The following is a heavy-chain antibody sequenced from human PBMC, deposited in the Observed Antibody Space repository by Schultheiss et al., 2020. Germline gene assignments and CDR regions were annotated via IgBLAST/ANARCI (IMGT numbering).Heavy chain of an antibody. V-gene: IGHV3-21*01. Sequence: GGSLRLSCAASGFTFSSYSMNWVRQAPGKGLEWVSSITSSSSYIYYADSVKGRFTISRDNAKNSLYLQMNSLRAEDTALYYCARDYGGGSYFTWGLDVWGQGTTVTVSS. CDR1: GFTFSSYS. CDR2: ITSSSSYI. J-gene: IGHJ6*02. D-gene: IGHD1-26*01. CDR3: ARDYGGGSYFTWGLDV.